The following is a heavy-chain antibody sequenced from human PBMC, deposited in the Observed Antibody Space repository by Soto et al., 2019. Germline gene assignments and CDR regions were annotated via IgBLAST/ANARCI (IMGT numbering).Heavy chain of an antibody. CDR1: GYSFTSYW. V-gene: IGHV5-10-1*01. J-gene: IGHJ4*02. CDR3: ARQRGYYDRSGYGY. Sequence: PGESLKISCQGSGYSFTSYWISWVRQMPGKGLEWMGRIDPSDSYTTYSPSFQGHVTISADKSISTAYLQWSSLKASDTAMYYCARQRGYYDRSGYGYWGQGSLVTVSS. D-gene: IGHD3-22*01. CDR2: IDPSDSYT.